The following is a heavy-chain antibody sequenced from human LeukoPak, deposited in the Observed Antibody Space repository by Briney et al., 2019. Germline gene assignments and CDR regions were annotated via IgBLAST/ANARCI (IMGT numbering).Heavy chain of an antibody. Sequence: SQTLSLTCVISGDSVSSNSVAWSWIRQSPSRGLEWLGRTYYRSKWYNDYAVSVRSRITIDPDTSKNQFSLQLNSVTPEDTAVYYCASGRDQLTYFQYWGQGTLATVSS. J-gene: IGHJ1*01. V-gene: IGHV6-1*01. CDR1: GDSVSSNSVA. D-gene: IGHD4/OR15-4a*01. CDR3: ASGRDQLTYFQY. CDR2: TYYRSKWYN.